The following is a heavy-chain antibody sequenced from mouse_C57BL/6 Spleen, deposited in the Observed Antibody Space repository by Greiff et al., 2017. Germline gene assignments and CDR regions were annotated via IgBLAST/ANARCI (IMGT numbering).Heavy chain of an antibody. CDR1: GFTFSDYG. CDR3: AREENYYGSFDV. Sequence: EVQVVESGGGLVQPGGSLKLSCAASGFTFSDYGMAWVRQAPRKGPEWVAFISNLAYSIYYADTVTGRFTISRENAKNTLYLEMSSLRSEDTAMYYCAREENYYGSFDVWGTGTTVTVSS. J-gene: IGHJ1*03. V-gene: IGHV5-15*01. CDR2: ISNLAYSI. D-gene: IGHD1-1*01.